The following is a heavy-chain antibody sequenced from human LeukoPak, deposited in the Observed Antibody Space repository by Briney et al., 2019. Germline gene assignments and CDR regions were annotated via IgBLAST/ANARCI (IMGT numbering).Heavy chain of an antibody. CDR3: ARGYGGSEFDY. V-gene: IGHV4-31*03. D-gene: IGHD3-10*01. CDR2: IYYSGST. Sequence: SETLSLTCSVSGGSISSGGYYWSWIRQHPGKGLEWIGYIYYSGSTYYNPSLKSRVTISVDTSKNQFSLKLSSVTAADTAVYYCARGYGGSEFDYWGQGTLVTVSS. CDR1: GGSISSGGYY. J-gene: IGHJ4*02.